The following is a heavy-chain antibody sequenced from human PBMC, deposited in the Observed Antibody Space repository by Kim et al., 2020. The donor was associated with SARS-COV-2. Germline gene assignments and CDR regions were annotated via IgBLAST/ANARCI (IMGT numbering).Heavy chain of an antibody. CDR1: GFTFSSYW. CDR3: ARDRGIVATMVYYYYYYGMDV. Sequence: GGSLRLSCAASGFTFSSYWMHWVRQAPGKGLVWVSRINSDGSSTSYADSVKGRFTISRDNAKNTLYLQMNSLRAEDTAVYYCARDRGIVATMVYYYYYYGMDVWGQGTTVTVSS. D-gene: IGHD5-12*01. CDR2: INSDGSST. V-gene: IGHV3-74*01. J-gene: IGHJ6*02.